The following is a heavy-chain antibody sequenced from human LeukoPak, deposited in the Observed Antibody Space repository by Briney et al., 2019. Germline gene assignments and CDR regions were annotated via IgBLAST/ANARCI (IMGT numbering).Heavy chain of an antibody. D-gene: IGHD6-6*01. CDR2: IYPGDSDT. V-gene: IGHV5-51*01. CDR3: ARVRGYSSSSGYHYYGMDV. J-gene: IGHJ6*02. CDR1: GYSFTSYW. Sequence: GESLKISCKGSGYSFTSYWIGWVRQMPGKGLEWMGIIYPGDSDTRYSPSFQGQVTISADKSISAAYLQWSSLKASDTAMYYCARVRGYSSSSGYHYYGMDVWGQGTTVTVSS.